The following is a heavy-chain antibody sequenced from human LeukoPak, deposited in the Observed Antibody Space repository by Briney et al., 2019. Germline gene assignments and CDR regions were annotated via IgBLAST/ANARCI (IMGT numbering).Heavy chain of an antibody. CDR2: ISWNSGSI. V-gene: IGHV3-9*01. D-gene: IGHD1-26*01. Sequence: PGGSLRLSCAASGFTFDDYAMHWVRQAPGKGLEWVSGISWNSGSIGYADSVKGRFTISRDNAKNSLYLQMNSLRAEDTALYYCAKDAGATTLFDYWGQGTLVTVSS. J-gene: IGHJ4*02. CDR1: GFTFDDYA. CDR3: AKDAGATTLFDY.